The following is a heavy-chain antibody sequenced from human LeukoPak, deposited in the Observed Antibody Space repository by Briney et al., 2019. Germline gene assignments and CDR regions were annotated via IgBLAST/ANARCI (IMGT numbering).Heavy chain of an antibody. J-gene: IGHJ2*01. CDR2: ISAYNDNT. CDR1: GYTSSSYG. Sequence: RASVKVSCKASGYTSSSYGISRVRQAPGQGLEWMGWISAYNDNTNYAQKFQGRVTMTTDASTSTGYMELRSLRSDDTAVYYCARLDTAMVYWYFDLWGRGTLVTVSS. CDR3: ARLDTAMVYWYFDL. V-gene: IGHV1-18*01. D-gene: IGHD5-18*01.